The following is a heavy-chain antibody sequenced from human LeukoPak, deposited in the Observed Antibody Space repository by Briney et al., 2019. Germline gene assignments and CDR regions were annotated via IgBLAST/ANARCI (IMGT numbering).Heavy chain of an antibody. CDR1: AFTFSDYS. CDR3: ARDRIKATSYYSDY. CDR2: ISGKSSTI. Sequence: PGGSLRLSCAASAFTFSDYSINWVRQAPGKGLEWVSYISGKSSTIYYADSVKGRFTISRDNAKNLMYLQMNSLRAEDTSVYDCARDRIKATSYYSDYGSQGTLVTVPP. D-gene: IGHD5-12*01. V-gene: IGHV3-48*01. J-gene: IGHJ4*02.